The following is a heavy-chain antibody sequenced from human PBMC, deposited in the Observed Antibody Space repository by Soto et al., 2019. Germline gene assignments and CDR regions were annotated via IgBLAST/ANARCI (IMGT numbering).Heavy chain of an antibody. CDR3: ARLRGDILTGYSDP. CDR1: GGSISSSSYY. CDR2: IYYSGST. J-gene: IGHJ5*02. V-gene: IGHV4-39*01. Sequence: SETLSLTCTVSGGSISSSSYYWGWIRQPPGKGLEWIGSIYYSGSTYYNPSLKSRVTISVDTSKNQFSLKLSSVTAADTAVYYCARLRGDILTGYSDPWGQGTLVTVSS. D-gene: IGHD3-9*01.